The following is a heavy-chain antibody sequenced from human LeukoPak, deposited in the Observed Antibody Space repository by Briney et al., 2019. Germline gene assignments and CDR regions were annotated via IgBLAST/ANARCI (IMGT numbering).Heavy chain of an antibody. CDR1: GFTFSSYS. J-gene: IGHJ4*02. D-gene: IGHD7-27*01. CDR2: IKQDGSEK. V-gene: IGHV3-7*01. CDR3: ASGLGMSGY. Sequence: PGGSLRLSCAASGFTFSSYSMNWVRQAPGKGLEWVANIKQDGSEKFYVDSVKGRFTISRDNAKNSLYLQMNSLRAEDTAVYYCASGLGMSGYWGQGTLVTVSS.